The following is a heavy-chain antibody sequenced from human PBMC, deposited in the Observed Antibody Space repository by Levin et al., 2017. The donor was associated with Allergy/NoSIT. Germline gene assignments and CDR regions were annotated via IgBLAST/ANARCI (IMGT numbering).Heavy chain of an antibody. CDR2: ISGSGGFT. CDR1: GFAFSAYA. J-gene: IGHJ4*01. Sequence: LSLTCAASGFAFSAYAMNWVRPAPGKGLEWVSVISGSGGFTYYADSVKGRFTISRDNSKNTLYLQVNSLRVEDTAIYYCAKVTSSSSNYFDYWGHGTLVTVSS. CDR3: AKVTSSSSNYFDY. V-gene: IGHV3-23*01. D-gene: IGHD6-13*01.